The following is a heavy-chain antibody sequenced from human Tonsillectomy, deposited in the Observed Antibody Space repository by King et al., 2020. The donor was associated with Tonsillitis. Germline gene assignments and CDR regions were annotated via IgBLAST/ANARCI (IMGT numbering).Heavy chain of an antibody. CDR2: IWYDGSNK. Sequence: VQLVESGGGVVQPGRSLRLSCAASGFTFSSYGMHWVRQAPGKGLEWVGVIWYDGSNKYYADSVKGRFTISRDNYKNTLYLQMNSPRAEDTAVYYCARDSLYGSGNYYFDYWGQGTLVTVSS. D-gene: IGHD3-10*01. J-gene: IGHJ4*02. V-gene: IGHV3-33*08. CDR1: GFTFSSYG. CDR3: ARDSLYGSGNYYFDY.